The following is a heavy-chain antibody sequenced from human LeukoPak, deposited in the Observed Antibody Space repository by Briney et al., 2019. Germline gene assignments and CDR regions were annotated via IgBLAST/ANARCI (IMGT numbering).Heavy chain of an antibody. D-gene: IGHD5-24*01. V-gene: IGHV4-31*11. CDR2: IYCSGIP. J-gene: IGHJ4*02. CDR3: ARGDGYGKHDY. CDR1: GGSISSGAYY. Sequence: SGTLSLTCAVSGGSISSGAYYWNWIRQHPGKGLEWIGYIYCSGIPYYNPSLKSRLTISVDTSKNQFSLKLSSVTAADTAVYYCARGDGYGKHDYWGQGTLVTASS.